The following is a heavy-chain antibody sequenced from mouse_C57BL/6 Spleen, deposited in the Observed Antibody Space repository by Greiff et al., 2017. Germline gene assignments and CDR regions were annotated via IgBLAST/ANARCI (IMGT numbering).Heavy chain of an antibody. D-gene: IGHD5-1*01. Sequence: QVQLQQPGAELARPGASVKLSCKASGYTFTSYSMHWVKQRPGQGLEWIGIINPNSGYTNYNQKFKDKATLTVDKSSSTAYMQLSRLTSEDSAVXYCARERSSGTCPFDVWGPGTLVTVSS. J-gene: IGHJ1*01. CDR3: ARERSSGTCPFDV. CDR1: GYTFTSYS. CDR2: INPNSGYT. V-gene: IGHV1-4*01.